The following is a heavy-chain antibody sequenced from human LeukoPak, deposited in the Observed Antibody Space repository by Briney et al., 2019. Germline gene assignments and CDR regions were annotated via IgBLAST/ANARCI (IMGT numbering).Heavy chain of an antibody. Sequence: PGGSLRLSCAASGFTDRNNYMSWVRQAPGKGLEWVANIKQDGSEKYYVDSVKGRFTISRDNAKNSLYLQMNSLRAEDTAAYYCAREVWGTAMVILHYYYGMDVWGQGTTVTVSS. CDR3: AREVWGTAMVILHYYYGMDV. J-gene: IGHJ6*02. D-gene: IGHD5-18*01. V-gene: IGHV3-7*01. CDR1: GFTDRNNY. CDR2: IKQDGSEK.